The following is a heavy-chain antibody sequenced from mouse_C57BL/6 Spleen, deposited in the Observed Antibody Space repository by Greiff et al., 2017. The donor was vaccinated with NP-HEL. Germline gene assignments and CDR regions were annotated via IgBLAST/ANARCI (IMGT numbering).Heavy chain of an antibody. Sequence: EVKLMESEGGLVQPGSSMKLSCTASGFTFSDYYMAWVRQVPEKGLEWVANINYDGSSTYYLDSLKSRFIISRDNAKNILYLQMSSLKSEDTATYYCARALTYFDYWGQGTTLTVSS. CDR3: ARALTYFDY. J-gene: IGHJ2*01. CDR2: INYDGSST. CDR1: GFTFSDYY. V-gene: IGHV5-16*01.